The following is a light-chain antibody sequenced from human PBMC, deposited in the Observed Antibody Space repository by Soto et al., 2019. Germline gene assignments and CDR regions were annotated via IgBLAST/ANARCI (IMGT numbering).Light chain of an antibody. J-gene: IGKJ1*01. CDR1: QPIGTS. Sequence: DIQMTQSPSSLSAFVGDSVTVTCRASQPIGTSLHWYQQKAGKAPKVLISAATKLQSGVPSRFTGGGSGTDFTLTISNMQTEDYPNYSCQQGYNTFWTFGRGTKVDIK. V-gene: IGKV1-39*01. CDR2: AAT. CDR3: QQGYNTFWT.